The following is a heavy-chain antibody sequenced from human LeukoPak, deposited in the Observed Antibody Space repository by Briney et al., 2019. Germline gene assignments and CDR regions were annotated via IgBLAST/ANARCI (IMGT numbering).Heavy chain of an antibody. CDR3: AKLAVAGTVMDY. D-gene: IGHD6-19*01. J-gene: IGHJ4*02. Sequence: GGSLRLSCAASGFIFSSYSMSWVRQAPGKGLEWVSSISTSSSYIYYADSVKGRFTISRDNSKNTLYLQMNSLRAEDTAVYYCAKLAVAGTVMDYWGQGTLVTVSS. V-gene: IGHV3-21*04. CDR2: ISTSSSYI. CDR1: GFIFSSYS.